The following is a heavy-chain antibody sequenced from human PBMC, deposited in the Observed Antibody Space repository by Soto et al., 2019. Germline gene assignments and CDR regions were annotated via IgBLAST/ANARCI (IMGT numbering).Heavy chain of an antibody. V-gene: IGHV3-21*01. Sequence: GGSLRLSCAASGFTFSSYSMNWVRQAPGKGLEWVSSISSSSSYIYYADSVKGLFTISRDNAKNSLYLQMNSLRAEDTAVYYCARDDRYCSSTSCLDYWGQGTLVTVSS. D-gene: IGHD2-2*01. J-gene: IGHJ4*02. CDR3: ARDDRYCSSTSCLDY. CDR2: ISSSSSYI. CDR1: GFTFSSYS.